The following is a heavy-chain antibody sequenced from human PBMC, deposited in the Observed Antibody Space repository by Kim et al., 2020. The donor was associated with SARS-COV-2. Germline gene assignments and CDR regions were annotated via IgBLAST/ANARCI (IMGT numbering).Heavy chain of an antibody. J-gene: IGHJ6*01. CDR2: MSWDGGTT. Sequence: GGSLRLSCAASGFTFHDYTFHWIRQAPGKGLEWVSLMSWDGGTTYYADSVKGRLTASGATSKNPPFSQMKSLKTEDPPWFFCTKNGPGREIGGEGLDVGG. D-gene: IGHD3-16*01. CDR3: TKNGPGREIGGEGLDV. CDR1: GFTFHDYT. V-gene: IGHV3-43*01.